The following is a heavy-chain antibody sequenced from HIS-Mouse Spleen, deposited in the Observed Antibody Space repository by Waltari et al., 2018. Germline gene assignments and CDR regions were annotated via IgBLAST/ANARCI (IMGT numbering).Heavy chain of an antibody. CDR3: AREIPYSSSWYDWYFDL. V-gene: IGHV4-39*07. Sequence: QLQLQESGPGLVTPSETLSLTCTVSGASIRIILTYWGWIRQPPGKGLEWIGSIYYSGSTYYNPSLKSRVTISVDTSKNQFSLKLSSVTAADTAVYYCAREIPYSSSWYDWYFDLWGRGTLVTVSS. D-gene: IGHD6-13*01. CDR2: IYYSGST. J-gene: IGHJ2*01. CDR1: GASIRIILTY.